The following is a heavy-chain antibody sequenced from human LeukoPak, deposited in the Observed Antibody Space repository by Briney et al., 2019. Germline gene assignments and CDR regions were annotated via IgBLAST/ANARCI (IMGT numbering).Heavy chain of an antibody. CDR2: ISSSSTI. CDR3: ARDMDLRDYYYYYGMDV. Sequence: GGSLRLSCAASGFTFSSYSMNWVRQAPGKGLEWVSYISSSSTIYYADSVKGRFTISRDNAKNSLYLQMNSLRDEDTAVYYCARDMDLRDYYYYYGMDVWGQGTTVTVSS. V-gene: IGHV3-48*02. J-gene: IGHJ6*02. D-gene: IGHD2-2*03. CDR1: GFTFSSYS.